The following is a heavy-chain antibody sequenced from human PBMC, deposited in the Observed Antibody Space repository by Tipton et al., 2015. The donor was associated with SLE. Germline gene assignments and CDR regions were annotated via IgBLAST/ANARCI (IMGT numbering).Heavy chain of an antibody. Sequence: TLSLTCTVSGGSISSSSYYWGWIRQPPGKGLEGIGEITRTGSTTYNPPLKSRITMSVDTSKSQISLKLSSVTAADTAVYYCARLTYLYGSGLPNYFDYWGQGILVTVSS. CDR3: ARLTYLYGSGLPNYFDY. J-gene: IGHJ4*02. CDR2: ITRTGST. V-gene: IGHV4-39*01. D-gene: IGHD3-10*01. CDR1: GGSISSSSYY.